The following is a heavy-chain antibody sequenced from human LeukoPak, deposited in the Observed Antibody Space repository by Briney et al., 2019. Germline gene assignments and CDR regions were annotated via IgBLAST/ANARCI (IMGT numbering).Heavy chain of an antibody. J-gene: IGHJ5*02. CDR1: GGSFSGYY. D-gene: IGHD2-2*02. CDR2: INHSGST. V-gene: IGHV4-34*09. Sequence: SETLSLTCAVYGGSFSGYYWSWIRQPPGKGLEWIGEINHSGSTNYNPSLKSRVTISVDTSKNQFSLKLSSVTAADTAVYYCAREVIVVVPAAIYWFDPWGQGTLVTVSS. CDR3: AREVIVVVPAAIYWFDP.